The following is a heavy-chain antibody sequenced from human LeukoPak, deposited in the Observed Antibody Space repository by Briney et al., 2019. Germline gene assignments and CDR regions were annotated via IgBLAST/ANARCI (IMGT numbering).Heavy chain of an antibody. CDR2: IYYSGST. Sequence: PSETLSLTCTVSGGSISNDYWSWIRQPPGKGLEYIGYIYYSGSTNYNPSLKSRVTISVDTSKNQFSLKLSSVTAADTAVYYCARGVYIAAAQYAYWGQGTLVTVSS. J-gene: IGHJ4*02. CDR1: GGSISNDY. D-gene: IGHD6-13*01. CDR3: ARGVYIAAAQYAY. V-gene: IGHV4-59*01.